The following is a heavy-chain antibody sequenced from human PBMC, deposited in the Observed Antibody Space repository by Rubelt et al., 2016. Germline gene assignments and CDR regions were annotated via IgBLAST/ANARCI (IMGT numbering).Heavy chain of an antibody. CDR2: VYHSGNT. CDR1: GGSISSSGYY. D-gene: IGHD4-17*01. Sequence: QLQLQESGPGLVKPSETLSLTCTVSGGSISSSGYYWGWIRQPPGKGLEWIGSVYHSGNTNYNPSLMSRVTISVQTPKNQISLKVTSVTAADTAVYYCARETQPTVTTRGEVDYWGQGTLVTVSS. CDR3: ARETQPTVTTRGEVDY. J-gene: IGHJ4*02. V-gene: IGHV4-39*07.